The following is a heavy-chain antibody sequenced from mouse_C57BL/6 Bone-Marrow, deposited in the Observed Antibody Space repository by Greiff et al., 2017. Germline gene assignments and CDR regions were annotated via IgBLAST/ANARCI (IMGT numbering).Heavy chain of an antibody. CDR3: TTVYYYGSSSYWYFDV. V-gene: IGHV14-4*01. Sequence: DVKLVESGAELVRPGASVKLSCTASGFNIKDDYMHWVKQRPEQGLEWIGWIDPENGDTEYASKFQGKATITADTSSNTAYLQLSSLTSEDTAVYYCTTVYYYGSSSYWYFDVWGTGTTVTVSS. J-gene: IGHJ1*03. D-gene: IGHD1-1*01. CDR1: GFNIKDDY. CDR2: IDPENGDT.